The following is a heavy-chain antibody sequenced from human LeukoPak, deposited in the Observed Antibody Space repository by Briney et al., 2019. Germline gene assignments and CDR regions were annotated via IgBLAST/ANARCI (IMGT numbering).Heavy chain of an antibody. Sequence: PGGSLRLSCAASGFTVSSNYMSWVRQAPGKGLEWVSVIYSGGSTYYADSVKGRFTISRDNSKNTLYLQMNSLRAEDTSVYYCARGVRDGYGHYYYGMDVWGQGTTVTVSS. V-gene: IGHV3-53*01. CDR1: GFTVSSNY. J-gene: IGHJ6*02. CDR3: ARGVRDGYGHYYYGMDV. CDR2: IYSGGST. D-gene: IGHD5-24*01.